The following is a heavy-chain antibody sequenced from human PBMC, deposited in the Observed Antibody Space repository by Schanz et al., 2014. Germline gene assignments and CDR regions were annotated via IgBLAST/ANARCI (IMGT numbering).Heavy chain of an antibody. CDR1: GYTFNAHY. V-gene: IGHV1-2*02. CDR2: INPNSEGT. D-gene: IGHD3-10*01. CDR3: AREGTVIRGLSGWFDP. J-gene: IGHJ5*02. Sequence: QVQLVQSGAEVKKPGASVKVSCKASGYTFNAHYIHWVRQAPGQGLEWMGWINPNSEGTKFAQKFQGRVTMTRDTSISTVYMELSRLRSDDTAVYYCAREGTVIRGLSGWFDPWGQGTLVTVSS.